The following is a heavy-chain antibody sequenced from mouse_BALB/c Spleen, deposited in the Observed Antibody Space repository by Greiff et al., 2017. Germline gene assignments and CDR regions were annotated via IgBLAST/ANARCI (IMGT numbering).Heavy chain of an antibody. D-gene: IGHD2-1*01. CDR1: GFAFSSYD. J-gene: IGHJ3*01. V-gene: IGHV5-12-1*01. CDR3: ARHGNYVSWFAY. CDR2: ISSGGGST. Sequence: VQLKESGGGLVKPGGSLKLSCAASGFAFSSYDMSWVRQTPEKRLEWVAYISSGGGSTYYPDTVKGRFTISRDNAKNTLYLQMSSLKSEDTAMYYCARHGNYVSWFAYWGQGTLVTVSA.